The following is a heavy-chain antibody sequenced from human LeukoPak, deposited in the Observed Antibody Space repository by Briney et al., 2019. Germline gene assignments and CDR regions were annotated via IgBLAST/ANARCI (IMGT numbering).Heavy chain of an antibody. CDR1: GYTFTSYG. J-gene: IGHJ4*02. CDR3: ARDSYVVATLRHFDY. Sequence: ASVKVSCKASGYTFTSYGSSWVRQAPGQGLEWMGWISAYNGNTNYAQKLQGRVTTTTDTSTSTAYMELRSLRSDDTAVYYCARDSYVVATLRHFDYWGQGTLVTVSS. V-gene: IGHV1-18*01. CDR2: ISAYNGNT. D-gene: IGHD5-12*01.